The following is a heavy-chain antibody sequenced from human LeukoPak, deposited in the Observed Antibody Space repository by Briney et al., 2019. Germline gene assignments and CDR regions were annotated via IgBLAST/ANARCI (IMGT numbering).Heavy chain of an antibody. Sequence: PGGSLRLSCGASGFTFSTYWMSWVRQAPGKGLEWVANTKKDGSEKYYVDSVKGRFTISRDNAKNSLYLQMNSLRAEDTAVYYRARDSSSWYVGYFQHWGQGTLVTVSS. D-gene: IGHD6-13*01. CDR2: TKKDGSEK. CDR3: ARDSSSWYVGYFQH. CDR1: GFTFSTYW. J-gene: IGHJ1*01. V-gene: IGHV3-7*01.